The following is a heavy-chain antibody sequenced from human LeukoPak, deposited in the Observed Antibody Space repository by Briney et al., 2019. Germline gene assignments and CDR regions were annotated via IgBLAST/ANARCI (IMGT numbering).Heavy chain of an antibody. Sequence: GSLRLSCTASGFTFGDYAMSWVRQAPGKGLEWVGFIRSKAYGGTTEYAASVKGRSTISRDDSKSIAYLQMNRLKTEDTAVYYCTSCSSISCYTFDFDYWGQGTLVTVSS. V-gene: IGHV3-49*04. D-gene: IGHD2-2*02. CDR3: TSCSSISCYTFDFDY. CDR1: GFTFGDYA. J-gene: IGHJ4*02. CDR2: IRSKAYGGTT.